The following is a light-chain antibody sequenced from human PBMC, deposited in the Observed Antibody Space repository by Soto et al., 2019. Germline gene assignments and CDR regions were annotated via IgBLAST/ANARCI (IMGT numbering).Light chain of an antibody. J-gene: IGKJ2*01. Sequence: DIQMTQSPSSLSASIGGSVTITCRASQGISTYLSWYQQKAGKAPQLLIYVASNLHSGVPPRFSGSGIGTDFTLTIRGLQPEDFAAYYCQQTYSTPHTFGQGTKVEV. V-gene: IGKV1-39*01. CDR1: QGISTY. CDR3: QQTYSTPHT. CDR2: VAS.